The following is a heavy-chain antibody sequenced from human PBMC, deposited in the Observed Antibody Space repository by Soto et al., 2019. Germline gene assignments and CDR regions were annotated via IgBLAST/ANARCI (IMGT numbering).Heavy chain of an antibody. CDR1: GFSLSTSGVG. V-gene: IGHV2-5*02. D-gene: IGHD6-19*01. J-gene: IGHJ5*02. Sequence: QITLKESGPTLVKPTQTLTLTCTFSGFSLSTSGVGVGWIRQSPGKALEWLALIYWDDDKRYSPSLRSRLTISKDTSKNQVVLTMTNMDPVDTATYYCAHAPGIAVTTNWFDPWGQGILVTVSS. CDR3: AHAPGIAVTTNWFDP. CDR2: IYWDDDK.